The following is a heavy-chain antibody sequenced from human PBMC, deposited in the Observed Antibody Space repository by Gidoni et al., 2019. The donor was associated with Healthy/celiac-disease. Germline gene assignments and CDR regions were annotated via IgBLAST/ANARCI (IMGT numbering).Heavy chain of an antibody. J-gene: IGHJ3*02. D-gene: IGHD6-6*01. V-gene: IGHV3-13*01. CDR2: IGTAGDT. Sequence: EVQLVESGGGLVQPGGSLRLSCAASGFTFSSYDMHWVRQATGKGLEWVSAIGTAGDTYYPGSVKGRFTISRENAKNSLYLQMNSLRAGDTAVYYCARVNRRWGSSSEDAFDIWGQGTMVTVSS. CDR3: ARVNRRWGSSSEDAFDI. CDR1: GFTFSSYD.